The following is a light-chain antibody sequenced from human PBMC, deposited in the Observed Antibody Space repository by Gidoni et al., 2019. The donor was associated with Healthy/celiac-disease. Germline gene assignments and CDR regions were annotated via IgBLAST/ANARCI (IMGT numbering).Light chain of an antibody. Sequence: DIQMTQSPSTLSASVGDRVTITCRASQSISSWLAWYQQKPGKAPKLLIYKASSLESWVPSRFSGSGSETEFTLTISSLQPDDFATYYCQQYNSYSLLTFGGGTKVEIK. CDR2: KAS. V-gene: IGKV1-5*03. CDR1: QSISSW. CDR3: QQYNSYSLLT. J-gene: IGKJ4*01.